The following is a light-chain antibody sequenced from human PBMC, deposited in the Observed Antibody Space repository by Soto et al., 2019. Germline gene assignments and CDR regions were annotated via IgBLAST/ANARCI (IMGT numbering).Light chain of an antibody. J-gene: IGLJ1*01. CDR1: SSDFGNYNL. V-gene: IGLV2-11*01. CDR3: CSYAGSYTYV. Sequence: QSALTQPASVSGSPGQSITISCTGTSSDFGNYNLVSWYQQHPGKAPKPMIYDVNKRPSGVPDRFSGSKSGNTASLTISGLQAEDEADYYCCSYAGSYTYVFGTGTKLTVL. CDR2: DVN.